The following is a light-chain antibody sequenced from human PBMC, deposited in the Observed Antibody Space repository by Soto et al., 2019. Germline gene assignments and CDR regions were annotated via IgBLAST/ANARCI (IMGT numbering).Light chain of an antibody. CDR2: STN. V-gene: IGLV8-61*01. CDR3: VLSMGGGISV. J-gene: IGLJ2*01. Sequence: QTVVTQEPSFSVSPGGTVTLTCGLSSGSVSSTYYPSWYQQTPGQAPRTLIYSTNTRSSGVPDRFSGSILGNKAALTITGAQADDESEYYCVLSMGGGISVFGGGTKVTVL. CDR1: SGSVSSTYY.